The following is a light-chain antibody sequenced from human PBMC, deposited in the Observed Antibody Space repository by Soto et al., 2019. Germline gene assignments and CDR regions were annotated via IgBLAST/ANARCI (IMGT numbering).Light chain of an antibody. Sequence: DIQMTQSPSSLSASVGDRVTITCRASQSISSYLNWYQQRPGKAPKLLIYAASSLQSGVPSRFSGSASGTDFTLTISSLQPEDFASYYCQQSYSTPGGTFGQGTKLEIK. CDR1: QSISSY. V-gene: IGKV1-39*01. CDR3: QQSYSTPGGT. CDR2: AAS. J-gene: IGKJ2*01.